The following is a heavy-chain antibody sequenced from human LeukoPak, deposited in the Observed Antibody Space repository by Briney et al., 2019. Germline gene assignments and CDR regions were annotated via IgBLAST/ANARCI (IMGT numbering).Heavy chain of an antibody. D-gene: IGHD6-13*01. CDR1: GYTFTSYD. J-gene: IGHJ3*02. CDR3: ARGLVSSSWLRGLDAFDI. Sequence: ASVKVSCKASGYTFTSYDINWVRQATGQGLEWMGWMNPNSGKTGYAQKFQGGVTMTRNTSISTAYMELSSLRSEDTAVYYCARGLVSSSWLRGLDAFDIWGQGTMVTVSS. CDR2: MNPNSGKT. V-gene: IGHV1-8*01.